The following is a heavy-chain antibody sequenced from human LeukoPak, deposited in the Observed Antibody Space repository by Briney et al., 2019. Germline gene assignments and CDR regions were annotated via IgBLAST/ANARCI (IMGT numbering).Heavy chain of an antibody. Sequence: SETLSLTCTVSGGSIRSSYYYWGWIRQPPGKGLEWIGSIYDSGSTYYNPSLKSRVTISVDTSKNQFSLKLSSVTAADTAVYYCARGPGENYYYYGMDVWGQGTTVTVSS. V-gene: IGHV4-39*07. CDR2: IYDSGST. CDR1: GGSIRSSYYY. J-gene: IGHJ6*02. D-gene: IGHD3-10*01. CDR3: ARGPGENYYYYGMDV.